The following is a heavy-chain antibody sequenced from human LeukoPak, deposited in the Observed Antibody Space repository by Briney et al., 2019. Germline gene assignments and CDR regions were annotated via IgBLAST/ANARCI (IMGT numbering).Heavy chain of an antibody. CDR1: GFTMSNYG. D-gene: IGHD6-13*01. Sequence: QPGGSLRLSCAASGFTMSNYGVSWVRQAPGKGLEWVSVIYSGGTTNYADSVKGRFTISRDNSKNTLFLQMNSLRAEDTAVYYCARGGYSSSWYHFDYWGQGTLVTVSS. V-gene: IGHV3-53*01. CDR2: IYSGGTT. J-gene: IGHJ4*02. CDR3: ARGGYSSSWYHFDY.